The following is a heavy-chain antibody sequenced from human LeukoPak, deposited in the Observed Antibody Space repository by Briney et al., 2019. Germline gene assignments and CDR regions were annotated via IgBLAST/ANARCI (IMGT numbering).Heavy chain of an antibody. D-gene: IGHD3-22*01. Sequence: PGGSLRLSCAASGFTFSIYSMNWVRQAPGKGLEWVSYISSRSNIIHYEDSVKGRFTISRDNAKNSLSLQMNSLRDEDTAVYYCARDYDTTGRAFDIWGQGTMVTVSS. V-gene: IGHV3-48*02. CDR3: ARDYDTTGRAFDI. CDR2: ISSRSNII. J-gene: IGHJ3*02. CDR1: GFTFSIYS.